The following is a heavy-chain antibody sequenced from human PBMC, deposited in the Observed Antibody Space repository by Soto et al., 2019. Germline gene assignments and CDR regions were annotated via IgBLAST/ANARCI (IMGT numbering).Heavy chain of an antibody. CDR1: GFTFKSYA. CDR2: TPGSGGSS. D-gene: IGHD6-19*01. J-gene: IGHJ4*02. V-gene: IGHV3-23*01. CDR3: ARGGSTGWFYFDF. Sequence: QLLESGGTFVQTGGSLRLPCAASGFTFKSYAMNWVRQAPGKGLEWVASTPGSGGSSYYADSVKGRFTISRDNSKNTLYLDLNSLKAEDTAMYYCARGGSTGWFYFDFWGQGTQVTVSS.